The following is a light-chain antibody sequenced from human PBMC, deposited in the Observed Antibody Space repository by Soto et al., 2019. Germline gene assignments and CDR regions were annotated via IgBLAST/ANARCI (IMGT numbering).Light chain of an antibody. J-gene: IGKJ1*01. CDR1: QSVRSN. Sequence: EIVLTQSPATLSLSPGERATLSCRASQSVRSNLAWYQQKPGQAPRLLIYDASNRATGIPGSFSGSVSGTDFTLTISNLEPEDFAVYYCQQRSNWPWTFGQGTKVEIK. CDR2: DAS. V-gene: IGKV3-11*01. CDR3: QQRSNWPWT.